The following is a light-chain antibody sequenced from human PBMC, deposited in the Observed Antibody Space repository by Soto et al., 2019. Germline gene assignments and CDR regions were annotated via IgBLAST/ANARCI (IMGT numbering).Light chain of an antibody. CDR1: PGVSSSY. CDR3: QQYGSSPWT. J-gene: IGKJ1*01. Sequence: ENVLTQSPGTLSLSPGERATLSCRASPGVSSSYVACYQQRRGQAPRLLIYVASTRATGIPDRFSGSGSGTDFTLTISRLEPEDLPAGYCQQYGSSPWTFGQGTKVVVK. V-gene: IGKV3-20*01. CDR2: VAS.